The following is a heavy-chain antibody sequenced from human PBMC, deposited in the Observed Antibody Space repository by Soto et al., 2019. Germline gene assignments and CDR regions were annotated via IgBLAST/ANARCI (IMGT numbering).Heavy chain of an antibody. Sequence: QEHLVQSGAEVKKPGASVKISCKASGYTFIGYYLFWVRQAPGQGLEWMGWINPNSGDTGSAQRFQGRDTMTRDTALTTAYMELSRLTFDDTALYYCARDRPMPYTSAPIGSWGQGTLVTVSS. J-gene: IGHJ4*02. CDR1: GYTFIGYY. CDR3: ARDRPMPYTSAPIGS. CDR2: INPNSGDT. D-gene: IGHD1-1*01. V-gene: IGHV1-2*02.